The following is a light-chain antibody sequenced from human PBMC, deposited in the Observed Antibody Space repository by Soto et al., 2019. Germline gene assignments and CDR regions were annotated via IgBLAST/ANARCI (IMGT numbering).Light chain of an antibody. CDR3: SSYTTSNTPQIV. CDR1: SSDVGGYNY. CDR2: DVS. J-gene: IGLJ1*01. Sequence: QSVLTQPASVSGSPGQSITISCTGTSSDVGGYNYVSWYQHHPGKAPKLMIFDVSNRPSGVSNRFSGSKSGNTASLTISGLQPEDEADYCSSYTTSNTPQIVFGTGTKVTVL. V-gene: IGLV2-14*03.